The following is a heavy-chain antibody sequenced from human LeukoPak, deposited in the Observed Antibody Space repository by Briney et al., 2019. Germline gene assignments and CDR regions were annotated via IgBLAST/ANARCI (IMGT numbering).Heavy chain of an antibody. D-gene: IGHD3-10*01. CDR3: ARSPITMVRGVIIYFDY. CDR2: ISSSSSYI. J-gene: IGHJ4*02. V-gene: IGHV3-21*01. CDR1: GFTFSSYS. Sequence: GGSLRLSCAASGFTFSSYSMNWVRQAPGKGLEWVSSISSSSSYIYYADSVKGRFTISRDNAKNSLYLQMNSLRAEDTAVYYCARSPITMVRGVIIYFDYWGQGTLVTVSS.